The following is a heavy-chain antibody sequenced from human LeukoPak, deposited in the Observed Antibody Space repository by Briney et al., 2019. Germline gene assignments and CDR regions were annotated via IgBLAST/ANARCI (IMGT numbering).Heavy chain of an antibody. CDR2: INSDGSTT. CDR1: GFTFSSYW. Sequence: GSLRLSCAASGFTFSSYWIHWVRQAPGKGLVWVSIINSDGSTTNYADSVKGRFTISRDNAKNTLYLQLNSLRAEDTAVYYCARVGATTLWGQGTLVTVSS. CDR3: ARVGATTL. V-gene: IGHV3-74*01. J-gene: IGHJ4*02. D-gene: IGHD1-26*01.